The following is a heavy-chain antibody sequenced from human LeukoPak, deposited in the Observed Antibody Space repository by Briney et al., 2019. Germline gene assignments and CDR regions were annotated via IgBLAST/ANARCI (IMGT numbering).Heavy chain of an antibody. CDR1: GYTFTYYY. D-gene: IGHD2-2*01. Sequence: ASVKVSCKASGYTFTYYYINWVRQAPGQGLEWMGWISAYSGNTNYAQRVQGRVTMTTDTSTSTAYMELSSLRSDDTAEYYCARDPYCGSTSCFDFDYWGQGTLVTVSS. J-gene: IGHJ4*02. CDR2: ISAYSGNT. V-gene: IGHV1-18*01. CDR3: ARDPYCGSTSCFDFDY.